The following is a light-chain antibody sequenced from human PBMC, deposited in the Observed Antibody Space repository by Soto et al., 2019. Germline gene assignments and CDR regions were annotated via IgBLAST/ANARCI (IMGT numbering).Light chain of an antibody. V-gene: IGKV3-15*01. Sequence: ELVMTQSLATLSVSPGERATLSCRASQSTNNYLAWYQQTPGQAPRLLIDGASTRATGIPARYSGSGSGTEFTLTISSLLSEDFAVYYCQQYNNWPLTFGGGTKVDIK. CDR3: QQYNNWPLT. CDR2: GAS. CDR1: QSTNNY. J-gene: IGKJ4*01.